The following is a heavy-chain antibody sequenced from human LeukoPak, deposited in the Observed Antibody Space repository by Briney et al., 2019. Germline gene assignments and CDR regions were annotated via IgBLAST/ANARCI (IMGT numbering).Heavy chain of an antibody. V-gene: IGHV3-48*04. CDR3: ASEQWDAFDI. CDR1: GFTFSSFS. CDR2: ISSSSSTI. D-gene: IGHD6-19*01. J-gene: IGHJ3*02. Sequence: GGSLRLSCAASGFTFSSFSMNWVRQAPGKGLEWVSYISSSSSTIYYADSVKGRFTISRDNAENSLYLQMNSLRAEDTAVYYCASEQWDAFDIWGQGTMVTVSS.